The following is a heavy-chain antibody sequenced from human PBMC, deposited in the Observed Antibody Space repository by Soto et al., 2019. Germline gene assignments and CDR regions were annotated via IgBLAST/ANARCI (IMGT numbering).Heavy chain of an antibody. CDR1: GFPFSDYY. CDR3: ASGYCSGGSCHEALVFDY. J-gene: IGHJ4*02. D-gene: IGHD2-15*01. V-gene: IGHV3-11*04. CDR2: ITSSGSTI. Sequence: PGGSLRLSCAASGFPFSDYYMSWIRQAPGKGLEWVSYITSSGSTIYYADSVKGRFTISRDNAKNSLYLQMNSLRAEDTAVYYCASGYCSGGSCHEALVFDYWGQGTLVTVSS.